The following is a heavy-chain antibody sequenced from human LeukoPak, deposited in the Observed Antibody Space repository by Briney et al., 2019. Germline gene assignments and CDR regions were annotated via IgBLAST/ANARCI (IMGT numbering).Heavy chain of an antibody. CDR2: ISSSSSYI. CDR3: ARESSGYNPNNFDY. D-gene: IGHD5-12*01. J-gene: IGHJ4*02. CDR1: GFTFSSYS. V-gene: IGHV3-21*01. Sequence: PGGSLRLSCAASGFTFSSYSMNWVRQAPGKGLEWVSSISSSSSYIYYADSVKGRFTISRDNAKNSLYLQMNSLRAEDTAVYYCARESSGYNPNNFDYWGQGTLVTVSS.